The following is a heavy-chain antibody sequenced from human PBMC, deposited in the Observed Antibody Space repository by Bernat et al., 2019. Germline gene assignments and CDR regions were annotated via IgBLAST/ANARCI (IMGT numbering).Heavy chain of an antibody. CDR1: GFTFSSYS. V-gene: IGHV3-21*01. Sequence: EVQLVESGGGLVKPGGSLRLSCAASGFTFSSYSMNWVRQAPGKGLEWVSSISSSSSYIYYADSVKGRFTISRDNAKNSLYLKMNSLRAEETAVYYCARDRNDLTYDYGDYHDYWGQGTLVTVSS. D-gene: IGHD4-17*01. CDR2: ISSSSSYI. J-gene: IGHJ4*02. CDR3: ARDRNDLTYDYGDYHDY.